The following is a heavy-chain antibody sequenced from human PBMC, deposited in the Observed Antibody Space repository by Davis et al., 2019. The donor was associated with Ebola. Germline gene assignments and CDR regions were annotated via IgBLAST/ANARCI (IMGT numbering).Heavy chain of an antibody. J-gene: IGHJ3*02. Sequence: LRLSCAVPGGSISSGGYSWSWIRQPPGKGLEWIGYIYYSGSTYYNPSLKSRVTISVDTSKNQFSLKLSSVTAADTAVYYCARGSPYDSSGYYLPFDIWGQGTMVTVSS. V-gene: IGHV4-30-4*07. D-gene: IGHD3-22*01. CDR3: ARGSPYDSSGYYLPFDI. CDR2: IYYSGST. CDR1: GGSISSGGYS.